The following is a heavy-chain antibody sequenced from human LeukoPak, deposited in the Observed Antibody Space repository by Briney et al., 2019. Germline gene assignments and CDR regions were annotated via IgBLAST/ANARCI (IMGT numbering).Heavy chain of an antibody. CDR1: GGTFNNSA. Sequence: SVKVSCKTSGGTFNNSAISWVRQAPGQGLEWMGGIIPIFGTANYAQKFQGRVTITADESTSTAYMELSSLRSEDTAVYYCARGGIAAAGDAFDIWGQGTMVTVSS. CDR3: ARGGIAAAGDAFDI. J-gene: IGHJ3*02. D-gene: IGHD6-13*01. CDR2: IIPIFGTA. V-gene: IGHV1-69*01.